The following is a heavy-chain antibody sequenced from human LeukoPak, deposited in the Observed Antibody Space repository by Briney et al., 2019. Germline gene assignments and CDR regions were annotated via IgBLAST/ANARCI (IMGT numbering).Heavy chain of an antibody. J-gene: IGHJ3*02. V-gene: IGHV3-7*05. CDR2: IKHDGSQK. CDR1: GFTFSRFW. CDR3: ARDGMGGIKAFDI. Sequence: GGSLRLSCAASGFTFSRFWMSWARQAPGKGLEWVSNIKHDGSQKYYVDSAKGRFTISRDNAKNSVYLQMNSLTAEDTAVYYCARDGMGGIKAFDIWGQGTMVTVSS. D-gene: IGHD3-10*01.